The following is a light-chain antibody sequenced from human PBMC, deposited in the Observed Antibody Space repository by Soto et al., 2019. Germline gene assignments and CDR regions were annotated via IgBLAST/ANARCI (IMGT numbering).Light chain of an antibody. CDR2: DVS. J-gene: IGLJ1*01. CDR1: SSDVGGYNY. Sequence: QSALTQPASVSGSPGQSIAISCTGTSSDVGGYNYVSWYQQHPGKAPKLILCDVSNRPSGVSDRFSGSKSGNTASLTISGLQTEDDADYYCSSYTTSSTYVFGTGNKVTVL. CDR3: SSYTTSSTYV. V-gene: IGLV2-14*01.